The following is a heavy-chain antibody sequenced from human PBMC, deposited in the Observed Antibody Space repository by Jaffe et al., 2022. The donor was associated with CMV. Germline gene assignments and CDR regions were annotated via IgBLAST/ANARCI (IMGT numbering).Heavy chain of an antibody. D-gene: IGHD2-15*01. V-gene: IGHV1-3*04. CDR3: ARADDCSGVGCFAWFDP. CDR1: GYTFTSYA. CDR2: INIGKGNT. J-gene: IGHJ5*02. Sequence: QVQLIQSGTEVKKPGASVRLSCKASGYTFTSYAIHWVRQAPGQRLECVGWINIGKGNTRYSEKFQGRVTITRDTSVSTAYMEVTRLTPEDTAVYYCARADDCSGVGCFAWFDPWGQGTLVTVSS.